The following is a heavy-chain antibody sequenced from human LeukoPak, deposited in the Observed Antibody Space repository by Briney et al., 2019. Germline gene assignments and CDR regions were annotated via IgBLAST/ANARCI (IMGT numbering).Heavy chain of an antibody. CDR1: GFTFSSYS. CDR2: IRSKAYGGTT. J-gene: IGHJ4*02. CDR3: ASRSGRQWLPYFDY. V-gene: IGHV3-49*04. Sequence: GGSLRLSCAASGFTFSSYSTNWVRQAPGKGLEWVGFIRSKAYGGTTEYAASVKGRFTISRDDSKSIAYLQMNSLKTEDTAVYHCASRSGRQWLPYFDYWGQGTLVTVSS. D-gene: IGHD1-26*01.